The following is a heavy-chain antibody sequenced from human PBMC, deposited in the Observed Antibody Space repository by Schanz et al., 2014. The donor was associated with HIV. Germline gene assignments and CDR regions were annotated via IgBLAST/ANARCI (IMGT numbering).Heavy chain of an antibody. CDR3: SRVEGPPTFYYYYYGSDV. CDR1: GFIFRDYA. V-gene: IGHV3-30*04. CDR2: ISYDRSHK. J-gene: IGHJ6*02. D-gene: IGHD4-4*01. Sequence: QVQLVESGGGVVQPGRSLRLSCAGSGFIFRDYALHWVRQAPGKGLEWVAVISYDRSHKYYADSVKGRFTISRDNSKNTLFLQINSLRSEDTAVYYCSRVEGPPTFYYYYYGSDVWGQGTAVTVSS.